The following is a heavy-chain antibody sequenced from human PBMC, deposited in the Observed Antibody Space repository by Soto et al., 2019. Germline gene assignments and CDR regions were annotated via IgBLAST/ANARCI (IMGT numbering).Heavy chain of an antibody. D-gene: IGHD2-15*01. J-gene: IGHJ4*02. CDR1: GGSISSYY. V-gene: IGHV4-59*08. Sequence: QVQLQESGPGLVKPSETLSLTCTVSGGSISSYYWIWIRQPPGKGLEWIGYIYYSGSTNYNPSLKSRVTISLETSKNPFSLKLSFVTAADTAVYYCARRYGGTFDYWGQGTLVTVSS. CDR2: IYYSGST. CDR3: ARRYGGTFDY.